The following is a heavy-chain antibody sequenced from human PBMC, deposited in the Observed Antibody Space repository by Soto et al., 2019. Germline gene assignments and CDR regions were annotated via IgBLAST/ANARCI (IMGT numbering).Heavy chain of an antibody. CDR2: MNPNSADT. CDR3: ARGGFLEPHMDV. Sequence: QVQLVQSGAEVKKPGASVKVSCKASGYSFTSYDMNWVRQVPGQGPGWMGWMNPNSADTGYAQKFQGRMTMSRDMSTRTMYMELSGLTSEDTAVYYCARGGFLEPHMDVWGRGTTVTVSS. CDR1: GYSFTSYD. V-gene: IGHV1-8*01. J-gene: IGHJ6*03.